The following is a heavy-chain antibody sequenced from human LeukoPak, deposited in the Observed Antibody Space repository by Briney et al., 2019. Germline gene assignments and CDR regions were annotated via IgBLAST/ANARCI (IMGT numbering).Heavy chain of an antibody. D-gene: IGHD4-17*01. Sequence: GGSLRLSCAASGFTFDDYTMHWVRQAPGKGLEWVSLISWDGGSTYYADSVKGRFTISRDNSKNSLYLQMNSLRAEDTAVYYCARDLNDYGDYVFDYWGQGTLVTVSS. CDR3: ARDLNDYGDYVFDY. CDR1: GFTFDDYT. J-gene: IGHJ4*02. V-gene: IGHV3-43*01. CDR2: ISWDGGST.